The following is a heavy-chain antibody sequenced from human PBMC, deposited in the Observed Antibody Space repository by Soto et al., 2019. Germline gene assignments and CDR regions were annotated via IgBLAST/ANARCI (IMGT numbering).Heavy chain of an antibody. CDR2: ISGSGINT. CDR3: VKDYYGDYDPSQYFYYGMDV. V-gene: IGHV3-23*01. J-gene: IGHJ6*02. D-gene: IGHD4-17*01. Sequence: GGSLRLSCAVSGFTFSNYAFSWVRQSQAKGLEWVAAISGSGINTYCADSLKGRFTISRDNFMNTLHLEMNSLRAEDTAVYFCVKDYYGDYDPSQYFYYGMDVWGPGTTVTVSS. CDR1: GFTFSNYA.